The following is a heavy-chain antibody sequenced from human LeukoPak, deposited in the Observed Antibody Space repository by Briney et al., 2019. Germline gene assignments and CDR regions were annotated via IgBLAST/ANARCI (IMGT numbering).Heavy chain of an antibody. Sequence: SETLSLTCAVYDGSLTNYNWTWIRQPPGKGLEWIGEINHSGSTNYNPSLKSRVTISVDTSKNQFSLKLSSVTAADTAVYYCASRKITMVTGYYYYYMDVWGKGTTVTISS. J-gene: IGHJ6*03. CDR3: ASRKITMVTGYYYYYMDV. CDR1: DGSLTNYN. V-gene: IGHV4-34*01. D-gene: IGHD3-10*01. CDR2: INHSGST.